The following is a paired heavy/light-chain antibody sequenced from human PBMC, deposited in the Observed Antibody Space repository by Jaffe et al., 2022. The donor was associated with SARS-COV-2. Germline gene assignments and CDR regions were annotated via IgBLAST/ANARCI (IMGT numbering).Heavy chain of an antibody. CDR1: GDSISDRSYF. CDR2: IYYSGGT. Sequence: QLQLQESGPGLVKPSGTLSLTCTVSGDSISDRSYFWGWIRQPPGKGLEWIGSIYYSGGTYYNPSLKSRLTVSVDTSKNQFSLKLRSVTAADTAVYYCARILRYQSDYWGQGILVTVSS. J-gene: IGHJ4*02. CDR3: ARILRYQSDY. D-gene: IGHD1-20*01. V-gene: IGHV4-39*01.
Light chain of an antibody. Sequence: EIVLTQSPATLSLSPGERATLSCRASQSISSYLAWYQQKPGQAPRLLIYDASNRATGIPARFSGSGSGTDFTLTISSLEPEDFAVYYCQQRSDWPPYTFGQGTKLEIK. J-gene: IGKJ2*01. V-gene: IGKV3-11*01. CDR2: DAS. CDR3: QQRSDWPPYT. CDR1: QSISSY.